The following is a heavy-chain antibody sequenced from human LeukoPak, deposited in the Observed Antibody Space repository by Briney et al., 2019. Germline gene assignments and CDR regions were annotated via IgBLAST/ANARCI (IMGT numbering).Heavy chain of an antibody. Sequence: GGSLRPSCAASGINFGASGMHWVRQAPGMGLEWVTFIQTDGSDKKYAASVAGRFTISRDNSKNTVYLHMSSLRPDDTALYYCAREGGTVVIGRFDYWGQGTLVTVSS. CDR3: AREGGTVVIGRFDY. CDR2: IQTDGSDK. J-gene: IGHJ4*02. V-gene: IGHV3-30*02. D-gene: IGHD2-2*01. CDR1: GINFGASG.